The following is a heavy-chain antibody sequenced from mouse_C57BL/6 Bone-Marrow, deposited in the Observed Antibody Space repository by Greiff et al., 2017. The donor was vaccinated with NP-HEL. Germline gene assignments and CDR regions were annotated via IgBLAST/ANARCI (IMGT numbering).Heavy chain of an antibody. CDR1: GFTFSSYC. V-gene: IGHV5-6*01. CDR3: ARPSYYGYAMGY. D-gene: IGHD1-1*01. J-gene: IGHJ4*01. Sequence: EVHLVESGGDLVKPGGSLKLSCAASGFTFSSYCMSWVRQTPDKRLEWVATISSGGGYTNYPDSVKGRVTITGDNAKNTLYLQMSSLTSEDTAMYYCARPSYYGYAMGYWGQGTSVTVSS. CDR2: ISSGGGYT.